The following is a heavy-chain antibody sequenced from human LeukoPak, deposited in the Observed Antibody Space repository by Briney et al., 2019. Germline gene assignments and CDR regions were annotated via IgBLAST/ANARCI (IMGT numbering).Heavy chain of an antibody. CDR2: ISYDGSNK. Sequence: PGRSLRLSCAASGFTFSSYAMHWVRQAPGKGLEWVAVISYDGSNKYYADSVKGRFTISRDNSKNTLYLQMNSLRAEDTAVYYCARDWYSSSWYDIDYWGQGTLVTVSS. J-gene: IGHJ4*02. CDR3: ARDWYSSSWYDIDY. D-gene: IGHD6-13*01. CDR1: GFTFSSYA. V-gene: IGHV3-30*04.